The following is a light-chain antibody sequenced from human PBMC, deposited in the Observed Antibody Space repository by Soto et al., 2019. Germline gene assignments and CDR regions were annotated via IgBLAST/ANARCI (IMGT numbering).Light chain of an antibody. CDR1: SSDVGGYNY. J-gene: IGLJ2*01. CDR2: EVT. V-gene: IGLV2-8*01. Sequence: QSVLTQPPSASGSPGQSVTISCTGTSSDVGGYNYVSWYQQHPDKAPQLIIYEVTKRPSGVPDRFSGSKSGNTASLTVSGLQAEDEADYYCSSYAGGDNVIFGGGTQLTVL. CDR3: SSYAGGDNVI.